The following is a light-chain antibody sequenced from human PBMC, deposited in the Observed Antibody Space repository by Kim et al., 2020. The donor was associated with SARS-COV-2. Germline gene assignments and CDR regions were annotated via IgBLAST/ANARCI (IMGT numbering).Light chain of an antibody. CDR1: SSDVGGYNY. J-gene: IGLJ1*01. CDR2: DVS. Sequence: GHSITLSCTGTSSDVGGYNYVSGYQQHPGKAPKLMIYDVSKRPSGVSNRFSGSKSGNTASLTISGLQAEDEADYYCSSYTSSSTYVFGTGTKVTVL. V-gene: IGLV2-14*04. CDR3: SSYTSSSTYV.